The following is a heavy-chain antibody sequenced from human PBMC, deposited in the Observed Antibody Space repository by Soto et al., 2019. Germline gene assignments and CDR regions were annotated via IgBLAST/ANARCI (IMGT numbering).Heavy chain of an antibody. D-gene: IGHD6-19*01. Sequence: SETLSLTCTVSGGSISSSSYYWGWIRQPPGKGLEWIGSIYYSGSTYYNPSLKSRVTISVDTSKNQFSLKLSSVTAADTAVYYCARGIAVAAINYYYYGMDVWGQGTTVTVSS. V-gene: IGHV4-39*01. J-gene: IGHJ6*02. CDR1: GGSISSSSYY. CDR2: IYYSGST. CDR3: ARGIAVAAINYYYYGMDV.